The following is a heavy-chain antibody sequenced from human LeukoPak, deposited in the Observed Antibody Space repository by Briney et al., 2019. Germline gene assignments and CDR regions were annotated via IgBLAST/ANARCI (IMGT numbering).Heavy chain of an antibody. V-gene: IGHV4-59*08. Sequence: SETLSLTCTVSGGSISSYYWSWIRQPPGKGLEWIGYISYSGSTNYNPSLKSRVTMSVDTSKNQLSLRLSSVTAADTAVYYCARHWETSSWYVDYWGQGTLVTVSS. CDR1: GGSISSYY. J-gene: IGHJ4*02. CDR3: ARHWETSSWYVDY. CDR2: ISYSGST. D-gene: IGHD6-13*01.